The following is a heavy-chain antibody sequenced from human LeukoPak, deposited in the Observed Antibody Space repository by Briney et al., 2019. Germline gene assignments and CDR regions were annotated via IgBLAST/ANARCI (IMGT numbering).Heavy chain of an antibody. CDR2: IYYSGST. CDR1: GGSISSSTYY. J-gene: IGHJ4*02. V-gene: IGHV4-39*01. Sequence: SETLSLTCTVSGGSISSSTYYWGWIRQPPGKGLEWIGSIYYSGSTYYNPSLKSRVTISVDTSKNQFSLKLSSVTAADTAVYYCARQIGIMYYFDYWGQGTLVTVSS. CDR3: ARQIGIMYYFDY. D-gene: IGHD3-16*01.